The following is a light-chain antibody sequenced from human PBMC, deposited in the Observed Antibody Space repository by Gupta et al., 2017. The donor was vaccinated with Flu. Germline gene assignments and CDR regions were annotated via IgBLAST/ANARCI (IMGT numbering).Light chain of an antibody. CDR1: QSVSSN. CDR2: GAS. J-gene: IGKJ5*01. Sequence: EIVMTQSPATLSVSPGERATLSCRASQSVSSNLAWYQQKPGQAPTLLIYGASTRATGIPARFSGSGSGTEFTLTISSLQSEDFAVYYCQQDNNWPFTFGQGTRVEIK. V-gene: IGKV3-15*01. CDR3: QQDNNWPFT.